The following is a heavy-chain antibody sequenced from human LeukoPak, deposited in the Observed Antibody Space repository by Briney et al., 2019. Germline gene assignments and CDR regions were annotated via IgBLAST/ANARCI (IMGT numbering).Heavy chain of an antibody. CDR3: ARGDVWGSVDY. Sequence: SETLSLTCTVSSGSISTYYWTWIRQPAGKELEWIGHLYASGSTNCNPSLKSRVTMSVDTSKNQFSLNLSSVTAADTAVYYCARGDVWGSVDYWGQGTLVTVSS. V-gene: IGHV4-4*07. D-gene: IGHD7-27*01. CDR2: LYASGST. J-gene: IGHJ4*02. CDR1: SGSISTYY.